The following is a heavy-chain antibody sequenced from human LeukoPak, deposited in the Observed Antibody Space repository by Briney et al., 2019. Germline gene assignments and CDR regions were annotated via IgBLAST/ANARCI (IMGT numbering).Heavy chain of an antibody. CDR2: IYSGGST. J-gene: IGHJ4*02. Sequence: GGSLRLSCAASGFTFTTNAMSWVRQAPGKGLEWVSVIYSGGSTYYADSVKGRFTISRDNSKNTLYLQMNSLRAEDTAVYYCARGLIVGATIGWGQGTLVTVSS. D-gene: IGHD1-26*01. V-gene: IGHV3-53*01. CDR3: ARGLIVGATIG. CDR1: GFTFTTNA.